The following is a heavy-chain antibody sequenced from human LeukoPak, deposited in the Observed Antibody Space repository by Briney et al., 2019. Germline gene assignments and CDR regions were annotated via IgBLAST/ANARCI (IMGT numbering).Heavy chain of an antibody. CDR2: IYTSGST. D-gene: IGHD3-9*01. Sequence: TSETLSLTCTVSGGSISSYYWSWLRQPAGKGLEWIGRIYTSGSTNYNPSLKSRVTMSVDTSKNQFSLKLSSVTAADTAVYYCVYDYDILTGYLNWGQGTLVTVSS. CDR1: GGSISSYY. CDR3: VYDYDILTGYLN. V-gene: IGHV4-4*07. J-gene: IGHJ4*02.